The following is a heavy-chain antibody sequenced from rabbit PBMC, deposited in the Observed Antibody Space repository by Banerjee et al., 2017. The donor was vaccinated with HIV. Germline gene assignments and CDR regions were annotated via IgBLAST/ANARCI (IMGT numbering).Heavy chain of an antibody. CDR1: GFTISSGYY. CDR3: ARGPYYFNL. J-gene: IGHJ4*01. Sequence: QEQLVESGGGLVQPEGSLALTCKASGFTISSGYYMCWVRQAPGKGLEWIGYINTGDGSTNYASWAKGRFTISKTSSTTVTLQMTSLTAADTATYFCARGPYYFNLWGPGTLVTVS. CDR2: INTGDGST. V-gene: IGHV1S45*01.